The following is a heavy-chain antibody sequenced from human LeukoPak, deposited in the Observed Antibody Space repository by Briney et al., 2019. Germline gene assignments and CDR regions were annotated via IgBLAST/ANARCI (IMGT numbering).Heavy chain of an antibody. CDR2: INHSGST. J-gene: IGHJ4*02. CDR1: GGSFSGYY. V-gene: IGHV4-34*01. CDR3: ARGGRYYDFWSGYPAAIDY. Sequence: PSETLSLTCAVYGGSFSGYYWSWIRQPPGKGLEWIGEINHSGSTNYNPPLKSRVTISVDTSKNQFSLKLSSVTAADTAVYYCARGGRYYDFWSGYPAAIDYWGQGTLVTVSS. D-gene: IGHD3-3*01.